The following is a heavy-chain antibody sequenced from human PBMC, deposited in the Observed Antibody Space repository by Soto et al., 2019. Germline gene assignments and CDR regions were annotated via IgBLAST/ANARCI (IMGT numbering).Heavy chain of an antibody. V-gene: IGHV1-46*03. CDR2: INPRGGKT. CDR1: GYTMTNYY. Sequence: ASVKVARKSSGYTMTNYYIHWLLEKPGQGLKSRGMINPRGGKTTYPQKFQGRVTMTTDTSTSTIYMELSSLGSEDTAVYFCASDLADYFDDSNTPYNAFDIWGQGTMVTVSS. J-gene: IGHJ3*02. CDR3: ASDLADYFDDSNTPYNAFDI. D-gene: IGHD3-22*01.